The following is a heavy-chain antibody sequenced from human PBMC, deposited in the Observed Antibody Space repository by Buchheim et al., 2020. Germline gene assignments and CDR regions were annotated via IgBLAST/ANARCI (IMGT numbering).Heavy chain of an antibody. CDR2: IRSKANSYAT. J-gene: IGHJ2*01. V-gene: IGHV3-73*02. CDR1: GFTFSGSA. Sequence: EVQLVESGGGLVQPGGSLKLSCAASGFTFSGSAMHWVRQASGKGLEWVGRIRSKANSYATAYAASVNGRYTISSDDSMNQAYLQMNSLKTEDTAVYYCTRTNWNYVELDLWGRGTL. D-gene: IGHD1-7*01. CDR3: TRTNWNYVELDL.